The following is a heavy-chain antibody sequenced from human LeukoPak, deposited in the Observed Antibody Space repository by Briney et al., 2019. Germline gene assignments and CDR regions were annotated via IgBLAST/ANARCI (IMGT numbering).Heavy chain of an antibody. CDR2: IYSSGRT. CDR1: GDSISSGSYY. V-gene: IGHV4-61*02. J-gene: IGHJ4*02. D-gene: IGHD1-26*01. Sequence: PSETLSLTCTVSGDSISSGSYYWSWIRQPAGEGLEWIGRIYSSGRTHYSSSLKSRVAISVDTSKNRFSLRLSSVTAADTAVYYCARDVGAQFFDYWGQGTLVTVSS. CDR3: ARDVGAQFFDY.